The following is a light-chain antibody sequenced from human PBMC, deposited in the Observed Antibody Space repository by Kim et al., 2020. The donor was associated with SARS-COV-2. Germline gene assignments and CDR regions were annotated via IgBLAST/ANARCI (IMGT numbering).Light chain of an antibody. Sequence: DIEMTQSPSSLSASIGDRVTITCRASQTINNYLNWYHQKPGKAPQLLIFAASTLQSGVPSRFSGSGSGTDFTLTISGLQREDFATYYCQQSHSTPGTFGQGTKVDIK. CDR3: QQSHSTPGT. CDR1: QTINNY. J-gene: IGKJ1*01. V-gene: IGKV1-39*01. CDR2: AAS.